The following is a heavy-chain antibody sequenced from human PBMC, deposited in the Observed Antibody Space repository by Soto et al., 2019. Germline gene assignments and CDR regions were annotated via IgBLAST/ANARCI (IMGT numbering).Heavy chain of an antibody. J-gene: IGHJ4*02. Sequence: ASVKVSCKASGYTFTGYYMHWVRQAPGQGLEWMGWINPNSGGTNYAQKFQGWVTMTRDTSISTAYMELSRLRSDDTAVYYCARELRGYSYGYYFDYWGQGTLVTVSS. CDR2: INPNSGGT. D-gene: IGHD5-18*01. CDR3: ARELRGYSYGYYFDY. CDR1: GYTFTGYY. V-gene: IGHV1-2*04.